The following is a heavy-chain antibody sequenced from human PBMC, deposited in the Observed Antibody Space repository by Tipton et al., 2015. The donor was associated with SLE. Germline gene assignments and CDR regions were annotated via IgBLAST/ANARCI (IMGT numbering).Heavy chain of an antibody. CDR1: GGSFSGYY. Sequence: TLSLTCAVYGGSFSGYYWSWVRQPPGKGLEWIGEIYHSGSTNYNPSLKSRVTISVDTSKNQFSLKLSSVTAADTAVYYCARMIDMEQQLVQSAYWYFDLWGRGTLVTVSS. V-gene: IGHV4-34*01. D-gene: IGHD6-13*01. CDR2: IYHSGST. CDR3: ARMIDMEQQLVQSAYWYFDL. J-gene: IGHJ2*01.